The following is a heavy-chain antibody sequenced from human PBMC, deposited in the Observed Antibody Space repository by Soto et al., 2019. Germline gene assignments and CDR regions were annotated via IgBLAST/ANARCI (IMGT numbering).Heavy chain of an antibody. CDR2: ISYDGSNK. V-gene: IGHV3-30-3*01. D-gene: IGHD6-13*01. CDR3: VRDPAADAYYGMHV. J-gene: IGHJ6*02. Sequence: GGARRVSWGGSGVTLSRGAIHVGRQAPGKGLEWVAVISYDGSNKYYADSVKGRFTISRDNSKNTLYLQMNSLRAEDTAVYYCVRDPAADAYYGMHVWGHATTVTVS. CDR1: GVTLSRGA.